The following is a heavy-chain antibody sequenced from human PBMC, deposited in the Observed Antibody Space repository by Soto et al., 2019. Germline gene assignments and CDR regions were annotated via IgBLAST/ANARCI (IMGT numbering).Heavy chain of an antibody. V-gene: IGHV3-23*01. CDR2: ISGSGGST. CDR1: GFTFSSYA. J-gene: IGHJ3*02. Sequence: GGSLRLSCAASGFTFSSYAMSWVRQAPGKGLEWVSAISGSGGSTYYADSVKGRFTISRDNSKNTPYLQMNSLRAEDTAVYYCAKDSDIVVVVAAPRGAFDIWGQGTMVTVSS. CDR3: AKDSDIVVVVAAPRGAFDI. D-gene: IGHD2-15*01.